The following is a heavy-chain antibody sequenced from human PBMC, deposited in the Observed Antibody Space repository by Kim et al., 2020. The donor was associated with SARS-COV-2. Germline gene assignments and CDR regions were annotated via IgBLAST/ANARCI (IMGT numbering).Heavy chain of an antibody. J-gene: IGHJ6*02. CDR3: ARDRDNPYSGYGMDV. V-gene: IGHV4-59*01. CDR2: IYYSGST. Sequence: SETLSLTCTVSGGSIISYYWSWIRQPPGKGLEWIGYIYYSGSTNYNPSLKSRVTISVDTSKNQFSLKLSSVTAADTAVYYCARDRDNPYSGYGMDVWGQGTPVTVSS. D-gene: IGHD5-12*01. CDR1: GGSIISYY.